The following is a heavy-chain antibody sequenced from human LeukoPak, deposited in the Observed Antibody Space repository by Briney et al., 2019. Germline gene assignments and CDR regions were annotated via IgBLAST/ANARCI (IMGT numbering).Heavy chain of an antibody. CDR3: AKFLGALDS. D-gene: IGHD1-26*01. V-gene: IGHV3-23*01. Sequence: WGSLRLSCAASGFTFSSYDMSWVRQAPEKGREWVTDISSSGGSTYYTDSVKGRFTISRDNSKNTLYLQMISLRAEDTAVYYCAKFLGALDSWGQGTLVTVSS. CDR1: GFTFSSYD. J-gene: IGHJ4*02. CDR2: ISSSGGST.